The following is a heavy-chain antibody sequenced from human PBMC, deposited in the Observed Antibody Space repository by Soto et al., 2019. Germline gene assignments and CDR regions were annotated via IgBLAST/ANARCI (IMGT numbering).Heavy chain of an antibody. V-gene: IGHV1-18*01. CDR2: ISAYNGNT. CDR1: GYTFTSYG. D-gene: IGHD6-13*01. Sequence: QVQLVQSGAEVKKPGASVKVSCKASGYTFTSYGISWVRQAPGQGLEWMGWISAYNGNTNYAQKLQGRVTMTTDTSTSKAYMELGSLRSDDTAVYYCARDGEAAAGTSSSGTPRYHYYGMDVWGQGTTVTVSS. CDR3: ARDGEAAAGTSSSGTPRYHYYGMDV. J-gene: IGHJ6*02.